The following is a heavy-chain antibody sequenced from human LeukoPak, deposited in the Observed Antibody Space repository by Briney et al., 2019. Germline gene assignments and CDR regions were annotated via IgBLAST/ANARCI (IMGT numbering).Heavy chain of an antibody. CDR1: GFTFTTYN. J-gene: IGHJ4*02. V-gene: IGHV3-48*01. Sequence: GGSLRLSCAASGFTFTTYNMNWVRQAPEKGLEWISYYADSVKGRFTISRDNGKNSLFLQMNSLRAEDTAVYYCARGAPYYYDGSGLYYFDYWGQGTLVTVSS. D-gene: IGHD3-22*01. CDR3: ARGAPYYYDGSGLYYFDY.